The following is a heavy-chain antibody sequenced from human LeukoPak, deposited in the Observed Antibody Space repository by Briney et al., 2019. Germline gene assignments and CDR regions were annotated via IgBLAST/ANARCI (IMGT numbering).Heavy chain of an antibody. CDR1: GFTFSDYY. V-gene: IGHV3-11*01. Sequence: GGSLRLSCAATGFTFSDYYMSWIRQAPGKGLEWVSYISSSGSTIYYADSVKGRFTISRDNAKNSLYLQMNSLRAEDTAVYYCARAIDYGDYVRYYYYYGMDVWGQGTTVTVSS. CDR3: ARAIDYGDYVRYYYYYGMDV. CDR2: ISSSGSTI. D-gene: IGHD4-17*01. J-gene: IGHJ6*02.